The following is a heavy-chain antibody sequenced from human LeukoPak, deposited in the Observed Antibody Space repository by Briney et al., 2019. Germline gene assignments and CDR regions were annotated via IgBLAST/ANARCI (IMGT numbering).Heavy chain of an antibody. Sequence: PGGSLRLSCAASGFTFSSYGMPWVRQAPGKGLEWVAVIWYDGSNKYYADSVKGRFTISRDNSKNTLYLQMNSLRAEDTAVYYCARGPIPYSSSWYALDYWGQGTLVTVSS. D-gene: IGHD6-13*01. CDR2: IWYDGSNK. J-gene: IGHJ4*02. CDR1: GFTFSSYG. CDR3: ARGPIPYSSSWYALDY. V-gene: IGHV3-33*01.